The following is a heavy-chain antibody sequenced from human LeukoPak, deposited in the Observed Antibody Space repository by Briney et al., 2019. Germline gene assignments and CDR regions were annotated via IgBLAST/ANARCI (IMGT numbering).Heavy chain of an antibody. V-gene: IGHV5-51*01. CDR3: ARHKGMATIWYPGGDWFDP. Sequence: GESLKISCKGSGYSFPNYWIGWVRQMPGKGLEWMGIIYLGDSDTTDTRYSPSFQGQVTISADKSISTAYLQWSSLKASDTAMYYCARHKGMATIWYPGGDWFDPWGQGTLVTVSS. CDR1: GYSFPNYW. CDR2: IYLGDSDTTDT. D-gene: IGHD5-24*01. J-gene: IGHJ5*02.